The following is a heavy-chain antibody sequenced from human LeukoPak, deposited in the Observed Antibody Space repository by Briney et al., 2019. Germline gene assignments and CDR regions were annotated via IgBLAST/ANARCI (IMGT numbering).Heavy chain of an antibody. D-gene: IGHD3-16*01. CDR3: ARARNGGSFDP. V-gene: IGHV3-13*01. CDR1: GFPFSSHD. Sequence: GGSLRLSCAASGFPFSSHDMHWVRQAPGKTLEWVSVICADGDIYYSVSVKGRFTISRENAKNSLFLQMNNLRAGDTAMYHCARARNGGSFDPWGQGTLVTVST. CDR2: ICADGDI. J-gene: IGHJ5*02.